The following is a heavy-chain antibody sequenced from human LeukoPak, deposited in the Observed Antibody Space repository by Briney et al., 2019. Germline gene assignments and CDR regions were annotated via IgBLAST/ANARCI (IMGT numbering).Heavy chain of an antibody. CDR2: MNPNSGNT. CDR1: GYTFTTYD. CDR3: ARDNSVGDTAWWFDP. J-gene: IGHJ5*02. D-gene: IGHD1-26*01. V-gene: IGHV1-8*01. Sequence: GASVTVSCKTSGYTFTTYDINWVRQANGQGLEWMGWMNPNSGNTGYAQKFHGRLIFTRNPSINTAYMELSSLRSDDTAVYYCARDNSVGDTAWWFDPWGQGTLVTVSS.